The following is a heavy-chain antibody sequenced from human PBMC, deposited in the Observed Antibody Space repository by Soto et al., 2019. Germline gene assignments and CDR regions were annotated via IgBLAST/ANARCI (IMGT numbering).Heavy chain of an antibody. Sequence: QITLKESGPTLVKPTQTLTLTCTFSGFSLRSSAVGVGWIRQPPGKALEWLALIYWDDDKRYSPSLKSRLTITKDTSKTQVVRTMTNMDPVDTATYYCARRWGRGSDFNCCCDLWGRGTLVTVSS. J-gene: IGHJ2*01. V-gene: IGHV2-5*02. CDR1: GFSLRSSAVG. CDR2: IYWDDDK. D-gene: IGHD2-15*01. CDR3: ARRWGRGSDFNCCCDL.